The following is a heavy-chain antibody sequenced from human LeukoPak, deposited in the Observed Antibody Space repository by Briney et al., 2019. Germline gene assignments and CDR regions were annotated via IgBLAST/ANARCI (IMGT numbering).Heavy chain of an antibody. D-gene: IGHD2-2*01. CDR1: GYSFTSYW. Sequence: GESPKISCKGSGYSFTSYWISWVRQMPGKGLEWMGRIDPSDSYTNYSPSFQGPVTISADKSNSTAYLQWSSLKASDTAMYYCARHGSQIVVVPAALDYWGQGTLVTVSS. J-gene: IGHJ4*02. CDR2: IDPSDSYT. V-gene: IGHV5-10-1*01. CDR3: ARHGSQIVVVPAALDY.